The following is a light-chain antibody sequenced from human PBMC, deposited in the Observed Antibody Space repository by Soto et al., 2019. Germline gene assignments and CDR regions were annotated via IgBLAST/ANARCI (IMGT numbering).Light chain of an antibody. CDR1: SSDVGGYNY. J-gene: IGLJ3*02. Sequence: QSVLTQPASVSGSPGQSITIPCTGTSSDVGGYNYVSWYQQYPGKAPRLLIYEVSNRPPGVSSRFSGSKSGSTASLTISGLQTEEEADYYCNSYTSSITSVFGGGTKVTVL. V-gene: IGLV2-14*01. CDR3: NSYTSSITSV. CDR2: EVS.